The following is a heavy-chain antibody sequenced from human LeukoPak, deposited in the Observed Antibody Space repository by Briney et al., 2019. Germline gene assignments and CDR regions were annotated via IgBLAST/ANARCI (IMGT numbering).Heavy chain of an antibody. CDR1: GGTFSSYA. J-gene: IGHJ4*02. V-gene: IGHV1-69*06. CDR2: IIPIFGTT. CDR3: ASGDYGDYDYFDY. D-gene: IGHD4-17*01. Sequence: SVKVSCKASGGTFSSYAISWVRQAPGQGLEWMGGIIPIFGTTNYAQKFQDRVTITADKSTSTAYMELSSLRSEDTAVYYCASGDYGDYDYFDYWGQGTLVTVSS.